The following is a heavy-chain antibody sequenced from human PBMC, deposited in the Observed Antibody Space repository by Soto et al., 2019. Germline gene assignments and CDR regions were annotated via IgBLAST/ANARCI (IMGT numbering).Heavy chain of an antibody. CDR2: IYYSGST. V-gene: IGHV4-59*01. CDR3: ARVDPYCSGGSCYPDY. CDR1: GGSISSYY. Sequence: QVQLQESGPGPVKPSETLSLTCTVSGGSISSYYWSWIRQPPGKGLEWIGYIYYSGSTNYNPSLKSRVTISVDTSKNQFCLKLSSVTAADTAVYYCARVDPYCSGGSCYPDYWGQGTLVTVSS. D-gene: IGHD2-15*01. J-gene: IGHJ4*02.